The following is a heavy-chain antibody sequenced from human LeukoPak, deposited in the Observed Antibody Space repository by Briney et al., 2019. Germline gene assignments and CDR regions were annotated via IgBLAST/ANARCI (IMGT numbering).Heavy chain of an antibody. CDR1: GFTFDDYA. V-gene: IGHV3-43D*03. Sequence: GGSLRLSCAASGFTFDDYAMHWVRQAPGKGLEWVSLISWDGGSTYYADSVKGRFTISRDNSKNSLYLQMNSLRAEDTALYYCAKGAREWLRSGDFDYWGQGTLVTVSS. CDR2: ISWDGGST. D-gene: IGHD5-12*01. CDR3: AKGAREWLRSGDFDY. J-gene: IGHJ4*02.